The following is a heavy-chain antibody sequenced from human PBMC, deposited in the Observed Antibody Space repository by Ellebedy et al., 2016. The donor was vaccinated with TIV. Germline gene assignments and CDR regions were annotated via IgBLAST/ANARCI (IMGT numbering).Heavy chain of an antibody. J-gene: IGHJ5*02. CDR1: GFTFSDWS. D-gene: IGHD6-6*01. Sequence: PGGSLRLSCSASGFTFSDWSMNWVRQAPGKGLEWIAHITSRSTVTYHADSVKGRFTISRDNTQKSLFLHMNSLRVQDTAVYYCAREGTIAGRYAWFDTWGQGTVVTVYS. V-gene: IGHV3-48*04. CDR2: ITSRSTVT. CDR3: AREGTIAGRYAWFDT.